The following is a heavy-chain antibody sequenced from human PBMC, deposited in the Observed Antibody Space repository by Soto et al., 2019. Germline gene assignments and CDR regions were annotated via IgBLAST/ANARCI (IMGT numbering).Heavy chain of an antibody. V-gene: IGHV4-39*01. Sequence: SETLSLTCTVSGGSISRSSYYCGWIRQPPGKGLEWIGSIYYSGSTYYNPSLKSRVTISVDTSKNQFSLKLSSVTAADTAVYYFARHDYGGFGLWGQGTLVTVSS. CDR3: ARHDYGGFGL. CDR2: IYYSGST. D-gene: IGHD4-17*01. CDR1: GGSISRSSYY. J-gene: IGHJ4*02.